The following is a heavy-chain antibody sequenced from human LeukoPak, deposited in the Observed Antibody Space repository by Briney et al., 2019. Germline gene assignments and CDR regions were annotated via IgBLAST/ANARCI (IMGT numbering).Heavy chain of an antibody. D-gene: IGHD1-26*01. Sequence: GGSLRLSCAASGFTFSSYGMHWVRQAPGKGLEWVAVIWYDGSNKYCADSVKGRFTISRDNSKNTLYLQMNSLRAEDTAVYYCAKTPSSGSYYLFDYWGQGTLVTVSS. J-gene: IGHJ4*02. CDR2: IWYDGSNK. CDR1: GFTFSSYG. V-gene: IGHV3-33*06. CDR3: AKTPSSGSYYLFDY.